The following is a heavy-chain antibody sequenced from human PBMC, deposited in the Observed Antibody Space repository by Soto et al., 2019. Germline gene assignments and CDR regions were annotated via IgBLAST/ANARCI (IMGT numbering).Heavy chain of an antibody. CDR2: ISYDGSDR. Sequence: SLRLSCEGPGFTFSDYGFHWVRQAPGKGLEWVAMISYDGSDRYYRDSVQGRFTISRDDSKNTVFLQMNSLRTEDTAMYYCARSTYCNGGSCYPRYWGPGTLVTVSS. J-gene: IGHJ4*02. CDR1: GFTFSDYG. CDR3: ARSTYCNGGSCYPRY. D-gene: IGHD2-15*01. V-gene: IGHV3-30*03.